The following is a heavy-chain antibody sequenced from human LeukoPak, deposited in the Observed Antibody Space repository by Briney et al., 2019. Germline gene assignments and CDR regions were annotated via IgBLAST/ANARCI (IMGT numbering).Heavy chain of an antibody. V-gene: IGHV1-46*01. CDR1: GYPFTSHY. Sequence: ASVKISCKASGYPFTSHYVHWVRHAPGQGLEWMGIIHTSGGNARSTQNFQGRVTMTRDMSTSTVYLELSSLRSEDTAAYYCARDCSSTTCQGPVLDFWGQGTLVTVSS. CDR2: IHTSGGNA. J-gene: IGHJ4*02. CDR3: ARDCSSTTCQGPVLDF. D-gene: IGHD2/OR15-2a*01.